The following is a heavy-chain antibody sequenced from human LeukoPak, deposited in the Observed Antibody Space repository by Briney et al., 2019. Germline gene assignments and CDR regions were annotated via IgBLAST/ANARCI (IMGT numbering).Heavy chain of an antibody. J-gene: IGHJ4*02. V-gene: IGHV3-7*01. Sequence: GGSLRLSCVASGFTFGKYWMSWVREAPGKGLEWVANIKLDGSEKNYVDSVKGRFTISRDNSKNTLYLQMNSVRPEDTALYYCVRKIGSPPSPGHFDYWGQETLVTVSS. D-gene: IGHD1-26*01. CDR2: IKLDGSEK. CDR3: VRKIGSPPSPGHFDY. CDR1: GFTFGKYW.